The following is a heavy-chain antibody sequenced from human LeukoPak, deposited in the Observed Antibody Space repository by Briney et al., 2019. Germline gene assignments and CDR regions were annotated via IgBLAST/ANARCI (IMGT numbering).Heavy chain of an antibody. CDR3: ARGSAAAVAGNGEDFDY. J-gene: IGHJ4*02. D-gene: IGHD6-19*01. V-gene: IGHV3-33*01. CDR2: TWYDGSNK. Sequence: GRSLRLSCAASGFTFSSYGMHWVRQAPGKGLERVAVTWYDGSNKYYADSVKGRFTISRDNSKNTLYLQMNSLRAEDTAVYYCARGSAAAVAGNGEDFDYWGQGTLVTVSS. CDR1: GFTFSSYG.